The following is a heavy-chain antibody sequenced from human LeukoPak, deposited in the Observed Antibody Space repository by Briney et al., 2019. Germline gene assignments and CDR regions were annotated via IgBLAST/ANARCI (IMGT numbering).Heavy chain of an antibody. Sequence: RGESLKISCKGSVYSFTNYWIAWVRQMPGKGMEWMVSIYPGDSDTRYSPSFQGQVTISADKSISTAYLQWRSLKASDTAMYYCARDSSGYLYNWFDPWGQGTLVTVFS. CDR2: IYPGDSDT. CDR1: VYSFTNYW. D-gene: IGHD3-22*01. V-gene: IGHV5-51*01. CDR3: ARDSSGYLYNWFDP. J-gene: IGHJ5*02.